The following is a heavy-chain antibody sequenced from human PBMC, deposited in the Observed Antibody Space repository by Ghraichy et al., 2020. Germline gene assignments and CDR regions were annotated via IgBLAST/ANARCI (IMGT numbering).Heavy chain of an antibody. Sequence: SVKVSCKASGYTFTSYGISWVRQAPGLGLEWMGWISAYNGNTNYAQKLQGRVTMTTDTSTSTAYMELRSLRSDDTAVYYCARGASYYYDSSGYYPGWFDPWGQGTLVTVSS. J-gene: IGHJ5*02. V-gene: IGHV1-18*01. D-gene: IGHD3-22*01. CDR3: ARGASYYYDSSGYYPGWFDP. CDR2: ISAYNGNT. CDR1: GYTFTSYG.